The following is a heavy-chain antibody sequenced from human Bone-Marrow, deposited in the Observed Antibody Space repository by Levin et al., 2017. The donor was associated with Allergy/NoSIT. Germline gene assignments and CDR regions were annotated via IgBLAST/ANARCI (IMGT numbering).Heavy chain of an antibody. Sequence: GASVKVSCTVSGSTFTDYYIHWIRQTPGQGLEWIGWIDPTRGDTKFAEKFHARVVLTMNSSISTAYMALGRLRFDDTALYYCARGGASSNEYWGQGTLVTVSS. J-gene: IGHJ4*02. CDR3: ARGGASSNEY. D-gene: IGHD6-13*01. V-gene: IGHV1-2*02. CDR1: GSTFTDYY. CDR2: IDPTRGDT.